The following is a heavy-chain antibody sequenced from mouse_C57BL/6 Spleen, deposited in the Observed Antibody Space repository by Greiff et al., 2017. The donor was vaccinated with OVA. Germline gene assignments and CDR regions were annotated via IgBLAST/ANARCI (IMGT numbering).Heavy chain of an antibody. D-gene: IGHD4-1*02. Sequence: QVQLQQPGAELVKPGASVKMSCKASGYTFTSYWITWVKQRPGQGLEWIGDIYPGSGSTNYNEKFKSKATLTVDTSSSTAYMQLSSLTSEDSAVYYWANPQLGGSYAMDYWGQGTSVTVSS. CDR3: ANPQLGGSYAMDY. V-gene: IGHV1-55*01. CDR1: GYTFTSYW. CDR2: IYPGSGST. J-gene: IGHJ4*01.